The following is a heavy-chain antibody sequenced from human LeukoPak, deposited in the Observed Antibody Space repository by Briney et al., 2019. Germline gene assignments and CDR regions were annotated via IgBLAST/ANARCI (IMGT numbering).Heavy chain of an antibody. CDR1: GFTFSSYS. CDR2: ISSSSYI. V-gene: IGHV3-21*01. Sequence: KPGGSLRLSCAASGFTFSSYSMNWVRQAPGKGLEWVSSISSSSYIYYADSVKGRFTISRDNAKNSLYLQMNSLRAEDTAVYYCAKSSLDPRGPMDVWGKGTTVTVSS. CDR3: AKSSLDPRGPMDV. J-gene: IGHJ6*03.